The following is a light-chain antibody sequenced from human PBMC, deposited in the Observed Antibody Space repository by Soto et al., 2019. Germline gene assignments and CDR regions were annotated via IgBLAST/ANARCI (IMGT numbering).Light chain of an antibody. Sequence: EIVMTQSPGTLSGSPGDRATLSCGASQSVSSNLAWYQQKPGQAPRLLIYGASTRATGIPARFSGSGSGTDFIPTISMLQAEDSAVYYCQQYHNWVTFGGGTKVEIK. CDR1: QSVSSN. V-gene: IGKV3D-15*01. CDR2: GAS. CDR3: QQYHNWVT. J-gene: IGKJ4*02.